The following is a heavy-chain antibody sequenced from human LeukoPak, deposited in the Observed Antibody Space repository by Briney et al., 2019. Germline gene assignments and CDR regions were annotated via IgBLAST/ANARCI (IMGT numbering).Heavy chain of an antibody. CDR2: ISAYNGNT. Sequence: GASVKVSCKASGYTFTNYGISWVRQAPGQGLEWMGWISAYNGNTNYAQKFQGRITMTTDTSTSTAYMELSSLRSEDTAVYYCARDRPNYDILTGHNTDAFDIWGQGTMVTVSS. CDR1: GYTFTNYG. CDR3: ARDRPNYDILTGHNTDAFDI. J-gene: IGHJ3*02. D-gene: IGHD3-9*01. V-gene: IGHV1-18*01.